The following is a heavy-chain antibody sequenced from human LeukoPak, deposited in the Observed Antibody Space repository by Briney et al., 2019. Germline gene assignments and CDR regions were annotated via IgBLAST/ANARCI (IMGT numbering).Heavy chain of an antibody. CDR2: ISYDGSNK. Sequence: PGGSLRLSCAAPGFTFSSYGMHWVRQAPGKGLEWVAVISYDGSNKYYADSVKGRFTISRDNSKNTLYLQMNSLRAEDTAVYYCAKDSSGLIDYWGQGTLVTVSS. J-gene: IGHJ4*02. CDR1: GFTFSSYG. D-gene: IGHD6-19*01. CDR3: AKDSSGLIDY. V-gene: IGHV3-30*18.